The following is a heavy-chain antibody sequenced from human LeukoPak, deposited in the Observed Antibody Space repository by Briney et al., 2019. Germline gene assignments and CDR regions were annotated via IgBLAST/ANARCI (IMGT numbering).Heavy chain of an antibody. V-gene: IGHV3-23*01. Sequence: GGSLRLFCAASGFTFSSYAMSWVRHAPGKGLEWVSAISGSGGSTYYADSVKGRFTISRDNSKNTLYLQMNSLRAEDTAVYYCAKAGQYYYDSSGYFADYWGQGTLVTVSS. D-gene: IGHD3-22*01. CDR3: AKAGQYYYDSSGYFADY. CDR2: ISGSGGST. J-gene: IGHJ4*02. CDR1: GFTFSSYA.